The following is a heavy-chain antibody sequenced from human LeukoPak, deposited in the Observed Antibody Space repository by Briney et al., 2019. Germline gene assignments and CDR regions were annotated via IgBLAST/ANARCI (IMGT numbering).Heavy chain of an antibody. CDR3: ARHKGGWGYFDY. CDR1: GFIFTNAW. J-gene: IGHJ4*02. V-gene: IGHV4-59*08. D-gene: IGHD6-19*01. CDR2: IYYSGST. Sequence: GSLRLSCAPSGFIFTNAWMTWVRQAPGKGLEWIGYIYYSGSTNYNPSLKSRVTISVDTSKNQFSLKLSSVTAADTAVYYCARHKGGWGYFDYWGQGTLVTVSS.